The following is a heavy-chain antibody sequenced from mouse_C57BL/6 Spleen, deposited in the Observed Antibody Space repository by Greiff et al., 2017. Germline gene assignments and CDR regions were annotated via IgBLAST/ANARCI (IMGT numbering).Heavy chain of an antibody. V-gene: IGHV2-5*01. CDR2: IWRGGST. Sequence: QVQLKESGPGLVQPSQSLSITCTVSGFSLTSYGVHWVRQSPGKGLEWLGVIWRGGSTDYNAAFMPRLSITKDNSKSQVFFKMNSLQADDTAIYYCAKNRDDYDAAWFAYWGQGTLVTVSA. CDR1: GFSLTSYG. D-gene: IGHD2-4*01. CDR3: AKNRDDYDAAWFAY. J-gene: IGHJ3*01.